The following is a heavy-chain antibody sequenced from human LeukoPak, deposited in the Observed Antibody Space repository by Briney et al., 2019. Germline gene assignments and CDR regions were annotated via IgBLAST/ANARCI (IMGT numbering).Heavy chain of an antibody. V-gene: IGHV3-13*01. CDR2: IGTAGDT. Sequence: GGSLRLSCAASGFTFSSYDMHWVRQATGKGLEWVSAIGTAGDTYYPGSVKGRFTISRENAKNSLYLQMNSLRAGDTAVYYCAREGIAAAGRGFDYWGQGTLVTVSS. J-gene: IGHJ4*02. CDR3: AREGIAAAGRGFDY. CDR1: GFTFSSYD. D-gene: IGHD6-13*01.